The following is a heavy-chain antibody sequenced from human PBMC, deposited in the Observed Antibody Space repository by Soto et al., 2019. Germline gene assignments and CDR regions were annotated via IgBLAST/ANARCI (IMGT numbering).Heavy chain of an antibody. Sequence: SETLSLTCTVSGGSISSGGYYWSWIRQHPGKGLEWIGYIYYSGSTYHNPSLKSRVTISVDTSKNQFSLKLSSVTAADTAVYYCAREWYNWSYRRSFDIWCQGIMVTVS. CDR3: AREWYNWSYRRSFDI. J-gene: IGHJ3*02. CDR1: GGSISSGGYY. D-gene: IGHD1-7*01. CDR2: IYYSGST. V-gene: IGHV4-31*03.